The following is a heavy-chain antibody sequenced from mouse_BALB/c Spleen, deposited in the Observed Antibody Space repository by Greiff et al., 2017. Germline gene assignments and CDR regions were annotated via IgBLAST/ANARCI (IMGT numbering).Heavy chain of an antibody. Sequence: QVQLKQSGPELVKPGASVKMSCKASGYTFTSYVMYWVKQRPGQGLEWIGGINPSNGGTNFNEKFKSKATLTVDKSSSTAYMQLSSLTSEDSAVYYCTRRDYGSSYPYYFDYWGQGTTLTVSS. CDR1: GYTFTSYV. J-gene: IGHJ2*01. V-gene: IGHV1S81*02. D-gene: IGHD1-1*01. CDR2: INPSNGGT. CDR3: TRRDYGSSYPYYFDY.